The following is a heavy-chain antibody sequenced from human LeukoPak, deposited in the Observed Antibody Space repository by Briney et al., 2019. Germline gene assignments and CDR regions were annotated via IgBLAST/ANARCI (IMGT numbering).Heavy chain of an antibody. CDR1: GYTFTGYY. J-gene: IGHJ4*02. V-gene: IGHV1-2*02. CDR3: ARDRGIAVAGTMGY. D-gene: IGHD6-19*01. Sequence: ASVKASCKASGYTFTGYYMHWVRQAPGQGLEWMGWINPNSGGTNYAQKFQGRVTMTRDTSISTAYMELSRQRSDDTAVYYCARDRGIAVAGTMGYWGQGTLVTVSS. CDR2: INPNSGGT.